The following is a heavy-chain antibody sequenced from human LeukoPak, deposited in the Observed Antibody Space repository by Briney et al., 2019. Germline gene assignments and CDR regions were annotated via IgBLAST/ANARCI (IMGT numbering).Heavy chain of an antibody. Sequence: GSLRLSCAASGFTFSDYYMTWIRQAPGKGLEWVSYISSSGSTIYYADSVKGRFTISRDNAKNSLYLQMNSLRAEDTAVYYCASLGPSGCYYPWGQGTLVTVSS. CDR3: ASLGPSGCYYP. J-gene: IGHJ5*02. CDR2: ISSSGSTI. D-gene: IGHD3-3*01. CDR1: GFTFSDYY. V-gene: IGHV3-11*04.